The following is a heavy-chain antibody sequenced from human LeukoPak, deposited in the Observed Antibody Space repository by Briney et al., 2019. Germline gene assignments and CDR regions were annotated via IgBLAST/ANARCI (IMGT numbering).Heavy chain of an antibody. Sequence: WGSLRLSCAASGFTFSDYTMNWVRQAPGKGLEWLSSIGTAGNYIFYADSVQGRFTISRDNANDSLYLEMKSLRVEDTATYYCATNLFCASASCLWGQGTLVTVSS. J-gene: IGHJ4*02. D-gene: IGHD2-2*01. V-gene: IGHV3-21*01. CDR2: IGTAGNYI. CDR3: ATNLFCASASCL. CDR1: GFTFSDYT.